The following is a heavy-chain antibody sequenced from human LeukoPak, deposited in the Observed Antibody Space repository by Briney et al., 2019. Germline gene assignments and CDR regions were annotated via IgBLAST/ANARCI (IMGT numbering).Heavy chain of an antibody. CDR2: ISWNSGSI. CDR1: GFTFEDYA. Sequence: GRSLRLSCVAYGFTFEDYAMHWVRQAPGKGLEWVSGISWNSGSIGYADSVKGRFTISRDNAKNSLYVQMNSLRAEDMALYYCAKGGSYYELDYWGQGTLVTVSS. D-gene: IGHD1-26*01. CDR3: AKGGSYYELDY. J-gene: IGHJ4*02. V-gene: IGHV3-9*03.